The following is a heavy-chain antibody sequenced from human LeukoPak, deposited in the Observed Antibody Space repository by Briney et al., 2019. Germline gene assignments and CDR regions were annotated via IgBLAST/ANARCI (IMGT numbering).Heavy chain of an antibody. CDR3: ARAPVRGYSYGYFDY. CDR2: IGTAGDT. D-gene: IGHD5-18*01. J-gene: IGHJ4*02. CDR1: GFTFSSYD. V-gene: IGHV3-13*01. Sequence: GGSLRLSCAASGFTFSSYDMHWVRLATGKGLEWVSAIGTAGDTYYPGSVKGRFTISRENAKNSLYLQMNSLRAEDTAVYYCARAPVRGYSYGYFDYWGQGTLVTVSS.